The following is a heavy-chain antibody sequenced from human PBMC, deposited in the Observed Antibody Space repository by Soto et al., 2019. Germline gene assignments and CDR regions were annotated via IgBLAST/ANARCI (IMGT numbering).Heavy chain of an antibody. Sequence: QVQLVQSGAEVTKPGASVKVSCKATGYTFTSYDINWVRQATGQGLERMGWMNPNSGNTGYAQRCQGRATMNRTTSICTAYRGLSSVKSEVTSFEYCSLVRFGDSYYLDYWGQGTLVTVSS. J-gene: IGHJ4*02. CDR2: MNPNSGNT. D-gene: IGHD3-10*01. V-gene: IGHV1-8*01. CDR3: SLVRFGDSYYLDY. CDR1: GYTFTSYD.